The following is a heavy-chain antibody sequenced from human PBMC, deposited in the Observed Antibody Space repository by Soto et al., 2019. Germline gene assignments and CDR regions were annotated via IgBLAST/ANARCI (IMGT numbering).Heavy chain of an antibody. CDR3: AREKYSSSWYYYYYGMDV. Sequence: QVQLVESGGGVVQPGRSLRLSCAASGFTFSSYAMHWVRQAPGKGLEWVAVISYDGSNKYYADSVKGRFTISRDNSKNTLYQQMNSLRAEDTAVYYCAREKYSSSWYYYYYGMDVWGQGTTVTVSS. V-gene: IGHV3-30-3*01. D-gene: IGHD6-13*01. CDR2: ISYDGSNK. CDR1: GFTFSSYA. J-gene: IGHJ6*02.